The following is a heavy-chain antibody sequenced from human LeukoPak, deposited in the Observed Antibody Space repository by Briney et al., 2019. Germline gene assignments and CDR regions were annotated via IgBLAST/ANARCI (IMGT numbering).Heavy chain of an antibody. D-gene: IGHD2-21*02. J-gene: IGHJ3*02. CDR1: GYTFTSYY. CDR3: ATTLHIVVVTWHAFDI. CDR2: INPNSGGT. Sequence: GASVKVSCTASGYTFTSYYIHWVRQAPGQGLEWMGWINPNSGGTNYAPKFQGRVTMTRDTSISTAYMELSRLTFDDTTIYYCATTLHIVVVTWHAFDIWGQGTMVTVSS. V-gene: IGHV1-2*02.